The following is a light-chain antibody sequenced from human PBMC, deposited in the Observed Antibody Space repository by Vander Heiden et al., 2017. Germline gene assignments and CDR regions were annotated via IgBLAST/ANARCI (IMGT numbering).Light chain of an antibody. CDR3: QQYYTTPRT. CDR1: QSVLYSSNNRNY. V-gene: IGKV4-1*01. J-gene: IGKJ1*01. Sequence: DLVMTQSPDSLAVSLGERATINCKSSQSVLYSSNNRNYLAWYQQKPGQPPKLLIYWASTRESGVPDRFSGSGSGTDFTLTISSLQAEDVAVYYCQQYYTTPRTFGQGTKVEIK. CDR2: WAS.